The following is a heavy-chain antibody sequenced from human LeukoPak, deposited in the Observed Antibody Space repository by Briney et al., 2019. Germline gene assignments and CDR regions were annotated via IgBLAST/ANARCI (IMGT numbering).Heavy chain of an antibody. J-gene: IGHJ6*02. Sequence: TAGGSLRLSCGASGFTFSNAWMSWVRQAPGKGLEWVGRIKSKTDGGTTDYAAPVEGRFTISRDNSKNTLYLQMNSLRAEDTAVYYCARANYGDYYYYGMDVWGQGTTVTVSS. V-gene: IGHV3-15*01. D-gene: IGHD4-17*01. CDR2: IKSKTDGGTT. CDR3: ARANYGDYYYYGMDV. CDR1: GFTFSNAW.